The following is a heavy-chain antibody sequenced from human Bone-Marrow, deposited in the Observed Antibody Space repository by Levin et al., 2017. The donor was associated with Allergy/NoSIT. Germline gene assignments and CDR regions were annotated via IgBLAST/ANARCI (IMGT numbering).Heavy chain of an antibody. V-gene: IGHV4-34*01. Sequence: PSETLSLTCAVYGGSFSTYYWSWIRQSPGKGLEWIGEINHSGTTHYNPSVKSRVTISVDTSKNQFSLKLTSVTAADTAVYYCATEPGYCINNNCYGGWYDPWGQGTLVTVSS. CDR3: ATEPGYCINNNCYGGWYDP. D-gene: IGHD2-2*03. CDR2: INHSGTT. J-gene: IGHJ5*02. CDR1: GGSFSTYY.